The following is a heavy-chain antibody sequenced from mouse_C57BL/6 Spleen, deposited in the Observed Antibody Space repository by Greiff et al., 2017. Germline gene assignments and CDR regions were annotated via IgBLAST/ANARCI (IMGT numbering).Heavy chain of an antibody. D-gene: IGHD2-13*01. V-gene: IGHV1-69*01. J-gene: IGHJ3*01. Sequence: QVQLQQPGAELVMPGASVKLSCKASGYTFTSYWMHWVKQRPGQGLEWIGEIDPSDSYTNYNQKFKGKSTLTVDKSSSTAYMQLSSLTSEDSAVXYCASGGYSDYPVAYWGQGTLVTVSA. CDR2: IDPSDSYT. CDR3: ASGGYSDYPVAY. CDR1: GYTFTSYW.